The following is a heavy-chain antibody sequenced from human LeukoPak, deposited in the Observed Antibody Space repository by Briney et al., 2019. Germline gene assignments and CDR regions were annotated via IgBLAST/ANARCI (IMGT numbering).Heavy chain of an antibody. D-gene: IGHD3-22*01. CDR3: ARGLPMIVVDNWFDP. J-gene: IGHJ5*02. CDR1: GYSISSGYY. CDR2: IYHSGST. Sequence: SETLSLTCTVSGYSISSGYYWGWIRQPPGKGLEWIGSIYHSGSTYYNPSLKSRVTISVDTSKNQFSLKLSSVTAADTAVYYCARGLPMIVVDNWFDPWGQGTLVTVSS. V-gene: IGHV4-38-2*02.